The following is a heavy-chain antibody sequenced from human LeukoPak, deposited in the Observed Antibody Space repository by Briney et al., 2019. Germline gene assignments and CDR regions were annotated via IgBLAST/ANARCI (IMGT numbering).Heavy chain of an antibody. CDR1: GFTFSSYA. CDR3: ASSTADYGDYDAFDI. J-gene: IGHJ3*02. V-gene: IGHV3-64*01. D-gene: IGHD4-17*01. Sequence: GGSLRLSCAASGFTFSSYAMHWVRQAPGKGLEYVSAISSNGGSTYYANSVKGRFTISRDNSKNTLYLQMGSLRAEDMAVYYCASSTADYGDYDAFDIWGQGTMVTVSS. CDR2: ISSNGGST.